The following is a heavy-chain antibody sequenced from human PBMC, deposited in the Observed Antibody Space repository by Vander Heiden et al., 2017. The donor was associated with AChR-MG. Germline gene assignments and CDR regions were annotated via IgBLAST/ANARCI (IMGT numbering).Heavy chain of an antibody. V-gene: IGHV1-69*01. CDR1: GGTFSSYA. J-gene: IGHJ5*02. CDR3: ASLFGSGSYNWFDP. D-gene: IGHD3-10*01. CDR2: IIPIFGTA. Sequence: QVQLVQSGAEVKKPGSSVKVSCKASGGTFSSYAISGVRQAPGQGLEWMGGIIPIFGTANYAQKFQGRVTITADESTSTAYMELSSLRSEDTAVYYCASLFGSGSYNWFDPWGQGTLVTVSS.